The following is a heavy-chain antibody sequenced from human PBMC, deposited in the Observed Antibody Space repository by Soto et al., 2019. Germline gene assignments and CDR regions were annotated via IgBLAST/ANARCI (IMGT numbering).Heavy chain of an antibody. D-gene: IGHD6-19*01. Sequence: QVQLVESGGGVVQSGRSLRLSCVASGFTFSHYAMYWVRQAPGKGLEWVALISFDGSSEYYADSVKGRFTISRDNSKNTLYLQVNSLRREDTAVYHCAKAQTSSGWSLVDYWGLGTLVTVSS. CDR3: AKAQTSSGWSLVDY. CDR2: ISFDGSSE. CDR1: GFTFSHYA. J-gene: IGHJ4*02. V-gene: IGHV3-30*18.